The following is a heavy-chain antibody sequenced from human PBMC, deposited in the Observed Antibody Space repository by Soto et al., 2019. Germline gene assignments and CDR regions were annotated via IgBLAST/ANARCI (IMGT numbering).Heavy chain of an antibody. J-gene: IGHJ3*02. V-gene: IGHV1-69*02. CDR2: IIPILGIA. Sequence: QVQLVQSGAEVKKPGSSVKVSGKASGGTFSSYTISWVRQAPGQGLEWMGRIIPILGIANYAQKFQGRVTITADKSTSTAYMELSSLRSEDTAVYYCARGTRRDGYNYEDDAFDIWGQGTMVTVSS. CDR3: ARGTRRDGYNYEDDAFDI. D-gene: IGHD5-12*01. CDR1: GGTFSSYT.